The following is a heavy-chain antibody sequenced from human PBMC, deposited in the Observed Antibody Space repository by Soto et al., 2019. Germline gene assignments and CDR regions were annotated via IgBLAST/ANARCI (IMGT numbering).Heavy chain of an antibody. D-gene: IGHD3-22*01. CDR1: GVSITSGSYY. CDR3: ARGGYDTSGQTFIGWGPDC. J-gene: IGHJ4*02. CDR2: RYYSGNT. V-gene: IGHV4-30-4*01. Sequence: HVQLQESGPGPVTPSQTLSLSCTVSGVSITSGSYYWTWVRQSPGKGLSWIGYRYYSGNTYYNPSLNGRATISVDTSTNQFSLKLTSVTAADTAVYYCARGGYDTSGQTFIGWGPDCWGQGTLGTVSS.